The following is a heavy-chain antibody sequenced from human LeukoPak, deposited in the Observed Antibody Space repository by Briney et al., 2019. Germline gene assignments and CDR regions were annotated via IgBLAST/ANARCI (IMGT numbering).Heavy chain of an antibody. V-gene: IGHV3-23*01. CDR1: GFTFSSYW. Sequence: PGGSLRLSCAASGFTFSSYWMSWVRQAPGKGLEWVSGISGSGGSTNYADSVKGRFTISRDNSKNTLYLQMNSLRAEDTAVYYCAKAETRSLEWLLFAYWGQGTLVTVSS. CDR3: AKAETRSLEWLLFAY. D-gene: IGHD3-3*01. J-gene: IGHJ4*02. CDR2: ISGSGGST.